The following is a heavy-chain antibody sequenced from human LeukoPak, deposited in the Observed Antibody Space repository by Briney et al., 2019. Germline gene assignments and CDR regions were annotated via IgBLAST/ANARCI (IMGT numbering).Heavy chain of an antibody. CDR2: ISSSSSYI. CDR1: GFTFSSYS. CDR3: AKNSPYYYDSSGYYGAEYFQH. D-gene: IGHD3-22*01. Sequence: GGSLRLSCAASGFTFSSYSMNWVRQAPGKGLEWVSSISSSSSYIYYADSVKGRFTISRDNAKNSLYLQMNSLRAEDTAVYYCAKNSPYYYDSSGYYGAEYFQHWGQGTLVTVSS. J-gene: IGHJ1*01. V-gene: IGHV3-21*04.